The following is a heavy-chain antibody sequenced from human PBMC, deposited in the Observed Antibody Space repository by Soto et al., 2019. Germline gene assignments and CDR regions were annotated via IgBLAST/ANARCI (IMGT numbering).Heavy chain of an antibody. V-gene: IGHV4-39*01. Sequence: SETLSLTCTVFGGSISSSSYYWGWIRQPPGKGLEWIGSIYYSGSTYYNPSLKSRVTISVDTSKNQFSLKLSSVTAADTAVYYCARRGSSWLYGMDVWGQGTTVTVSS. CDR3: ARRGSSWLYGMDV. J-gene: IGHJ6*02. CDR2: IYYSGST. D-gene: IGHD6-13*01. CDR1: GGSISSSSYY.